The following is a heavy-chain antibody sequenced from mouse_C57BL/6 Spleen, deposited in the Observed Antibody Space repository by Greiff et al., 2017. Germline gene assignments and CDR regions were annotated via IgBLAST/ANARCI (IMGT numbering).Heavy chain of an antibody. CDR2: IDPETGGT. Sequence: QVQLQQSGAELVRPGASVTLSCTASGYTFTDYEMHWVKQTPVHGLEWIGAIDPETGGTAYNQKFKGKAILTADKSSSTAYMELRSLTSEDSAVYYCTRRGVRGFDDWGQGTTLTVSS. CDR1: GYTFTDYE. V-gene: IGHV1-15*01. J-gene: IGHJ2*01. CDR3: TRRGVRGFDD. D-gene: IGHD5-1*01.